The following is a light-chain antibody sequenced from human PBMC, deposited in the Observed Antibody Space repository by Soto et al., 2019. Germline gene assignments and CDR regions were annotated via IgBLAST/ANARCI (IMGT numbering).Light chain of an antibody. CDR3: QQYNNWPET. V-gene: IGKV3-15*01. CDR2: GAS. Sequence: EIVMTQSPATLSVSPGERATLSCRAGESISNNLAWYQQKPGQAPRLLIYGASTRATDVPARFSGSGSGTEFTLTISSLQSEDFAVYYCQQYNNWPETFGQGTKVDI. J-gene: IGKJ1*01. CDR1: ESISNN.